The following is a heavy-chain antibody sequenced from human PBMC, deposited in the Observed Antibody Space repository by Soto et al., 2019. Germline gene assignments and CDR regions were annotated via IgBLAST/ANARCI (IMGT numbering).Heavy chain of an antibody. D-gene: IGHD4-4*01. J-gene: IGHJ4*02. CDR2: IIPIFGTA. CDR1: GGTFSSYA. V-gene: IGHV1-69*06. Sequence: SVKVSCKASGGTFSSYAISWVRQAPGQGLEWMGGIIPIFGTANYAQKFQGRVTITADKSTSTAYMELSSLRSEDTAVYYCARDQGYSNNVGFDYWGQGTLVTVSS. CDR3: ARDQGYSNNVGFDY.